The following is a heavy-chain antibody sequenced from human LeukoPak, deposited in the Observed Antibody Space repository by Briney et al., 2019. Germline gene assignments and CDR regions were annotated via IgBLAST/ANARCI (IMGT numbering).Heavy chain of an antibody. J-gene: IGHJ3*02. V-gene: IGHV3-48*03. Sequence: GGSLRLSCAASGFTFSSYEMNWVRQAPGKGLEWISYISSSGSTIYYADSVKGRFTISRDNAKNSLYLQMNSLRAEDTAVYYCARVVITRGAFDIWGQGPMGSVSS. CDR1: GFTFSSYE. CDR3: ARVVITRGAFDI. CDR2: ISSSGSTI. D-gene: IGHD3-22*01.